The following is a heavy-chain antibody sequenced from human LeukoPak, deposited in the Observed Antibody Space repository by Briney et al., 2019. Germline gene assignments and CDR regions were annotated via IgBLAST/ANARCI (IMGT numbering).Heavy chain of an antibody. CDR3: ARESRLGGSSLDV. CDR2: IYYSGST. V-gene: IGHV4-31*03. Sequence: SQTLSLTCTVSGDSISSGGYYWSWLRQHPGKGLEWIGYIYYSGSTYYNPSLKSRVTISVDTSKNQFSLKLSSVTAADTAVYYCARESRLGGSSLDVWGQGTTVTVSS. J-gene: IGHJ6*02. D-gene: IGHD2-15*01. CDR1: GDSISSGGYY.